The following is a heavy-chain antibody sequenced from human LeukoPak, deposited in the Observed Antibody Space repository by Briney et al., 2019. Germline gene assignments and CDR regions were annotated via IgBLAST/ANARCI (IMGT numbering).Heavy chain of an antibody. Sequence: GGSLRLSCAASGFTFSSYAMSWVRQAPGKGLEWVSTISGSGGNTYYADSVKGRFTISRDNSKNTLYLQMNSLRAEDTAVYYCTKEGGLYDSGGYFDYWGQGTLVTVSS. CDR2: ISGSGGNT. J-gene: IGHJ4*02. V-gene: IGHV3-23*01. CDR1: GFTFSSYA. D-gene: IGHD3-3*01. CDR3: TKEGGLYDSGGYFDY.